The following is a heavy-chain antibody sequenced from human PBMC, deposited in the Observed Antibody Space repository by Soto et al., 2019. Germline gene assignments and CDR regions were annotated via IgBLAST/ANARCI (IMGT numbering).Heavy chain of an antibody. V-gene: IGHV1-24*01. D-gene: IGHD3-16*01. CDR2: FDPEDGET. CDR3: ATDPKYVGWFDP. CDR1: GYTLTELS. J-gene: IGHJ5*02. Sequence: SCKVSGYTLTELSMHWVRQAPGKGLEWMGGFDPEDGETIYAQKFQGRVTMTEDTSTDTAYMELSSLRSEDTAVYYCATDPKYVGWFDPWGQGTLVTVSS.